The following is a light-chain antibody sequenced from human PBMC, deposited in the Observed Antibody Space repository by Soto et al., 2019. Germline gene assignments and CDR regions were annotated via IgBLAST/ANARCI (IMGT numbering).Light chain of an antibody. V-gene: IGKV1-12*01. CDR2: AAS. J-gene: IGKJ5*01. CDR3: QHADSFPLIT. CDR1: EDISTW. Sequence: DIQMTQSPSSVSASVGDRFTITCRFGEDISTWLAWYQQKPGKAPKLLIYAASSLQSGVPSRFSGSGSGTDFTLTISSLQPEDFATYYCQHADSFPLITFGQGTRLEI.